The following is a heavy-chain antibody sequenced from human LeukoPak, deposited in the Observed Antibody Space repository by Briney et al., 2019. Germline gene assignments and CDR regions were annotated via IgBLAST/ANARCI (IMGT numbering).Heavy chain of an antibody. CDR2: IRYDGSNK. J-gene: IGHJ4*02. CDR1: GFTFSSYG. D-gene: IGHD2-2*01. CDR3: AKGADGSAAIPYYFDY. Sequence: GGSLRLSCAASGFTFSSYGMHWVRQAPGKGLEWVAFIRYDGSNKYYADSVKGRFTISRDNSKIMLYLQMNSLRAEDTAVYYCAKGADGSAAIPYYFDYWGQGTLVTVSS. V-gene: IGHV3-30*02.